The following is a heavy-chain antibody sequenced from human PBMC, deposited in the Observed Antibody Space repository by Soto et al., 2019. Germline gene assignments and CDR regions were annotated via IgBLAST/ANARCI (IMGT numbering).Heavy chain of an antibody. CDR3: ARGLGDAREDF. V-gene: IGHV4-30-4*01. Sequence: SETLSLTCTVSGGSVSSGENYWTWIRQAPGKGLEWIGFTYYNGATSYNPSLERRLSISVDASKYQFSLRLRSVSAADTAVYYCARGLGDAREDFWGQGTLVTVSS. D-gene: IGHD4-17*01. CDR1: GGSVSSGENY. CDR2: TYYNGAT. J-gene: IGHJ1*01.